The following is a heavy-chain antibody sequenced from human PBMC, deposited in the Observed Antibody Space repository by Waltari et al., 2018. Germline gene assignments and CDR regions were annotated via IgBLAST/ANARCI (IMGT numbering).Heavy chain of an antibody. CDR2: IGPDGSDK. J-gene: IGHJ4*02. D-gene: IGHD1-1*01. CDR3: VGWNDPINS. V-gene: IGHV3-7*01. CDR1: GFTLSRFW. Sequence: EAQLVQSGGGLVQPWGPLTLSCAPSGFTLSRFWITWIRQAPGQGLKWVAHIGPDGSDKYYVDTVKGRFTISRDNAENSLLLQMSSLRVEDTALYYCVGWNDPINSWGQGTLVAVSS.